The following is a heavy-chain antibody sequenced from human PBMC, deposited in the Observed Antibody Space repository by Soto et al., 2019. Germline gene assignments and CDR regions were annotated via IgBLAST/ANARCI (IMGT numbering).Heavy chain of an antibody. CDR1: GFTFSSYA. D-gene: IGHD6-13*01. J-gene: IGHJ4*02. CDR2: IWYDGSNK. Sequence: QVQLVESGGGVVQPGRSLRLSCAASGFTFSSYAMNWVRQAPGKGLEWVAIIWYDGSNKYYADSVKGRSTISRDNSKNTLYLQMNSLRAEDTAVYYCARARIATTGVFDYWGLGTLVTVSS. V-gene: IGHV3-33*01. CDR3: ARARIATTGVFDY.